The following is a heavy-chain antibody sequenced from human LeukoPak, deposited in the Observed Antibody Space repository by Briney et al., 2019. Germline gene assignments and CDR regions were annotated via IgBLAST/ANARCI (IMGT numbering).Heavy chain of an antibody. D-gene: IGHD6-6*01. Sequence: GPSVRVSCTASGYTFTSYGIRWVRQAPGQGLEWMGWIRAYNGNTNYAQKLQGRVTMTTDTSTSTAYMELRSLRSDDTAVYYCARDHEDPRPLDYWGQGTLVTVSS. J-gene: IGHJ4*02. V-gene: IGHV1-18*01. CDR3: ARDHEDPRPLDY. CDR1: GYTFTSYG. CDR2: IRAYNGNT.